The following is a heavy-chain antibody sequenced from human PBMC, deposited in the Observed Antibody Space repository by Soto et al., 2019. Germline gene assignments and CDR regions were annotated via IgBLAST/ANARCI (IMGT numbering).Heavy chain of an antibody. CDR1: GFTFSSYS. CDR2: ISSSSTI. J-gene: IGHJ5*02. CDR3: ARGSTWGTAWFDP. Sequence: EVQLVESGGGLVQPGVSLRLSCAASGFTFSSYSMNWVRQAPGKGLAWVSYISSSSTIYYADSVKGRFTISRDNAKSSLYLQMNSLRDEDTAVYYCARGSTWGTAWFDPWGQGTLVTVSS. D-gene: IGHD3-16*01. V-gene: IGHV3-48*02.